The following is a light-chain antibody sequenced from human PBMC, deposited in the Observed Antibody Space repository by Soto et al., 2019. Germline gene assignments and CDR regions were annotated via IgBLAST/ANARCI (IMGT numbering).Light chain of an antibody. CDR2: DAS. CDR1: QSISSQ. V-gene: IGKV3-11*01. Sequence: EIVLTQSPATLSLSPGERATLSCRASQSISSQLAWYQQKPGQAPRLLIHDASNRATGIPARFSGSGSGTDFTLTINRLEPEDFAVYYCQQYGTTRITFGQGTRLEIK. CDR3: QQYGTTRIT. J-gene: IGKJ5*01.